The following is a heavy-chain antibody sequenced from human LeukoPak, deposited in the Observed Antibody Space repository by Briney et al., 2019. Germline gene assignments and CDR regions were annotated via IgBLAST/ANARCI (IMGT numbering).Heavy chain of an antibody. CDR3: ARKGYCSSTSCYADY. V-gene: IGHV1-2*02. CDR1: GYTFTCYY. Sequence: ASVKVSCKASGYTFTCYYMHWGRQAPGQGIEWMGGINPNSGGRNYAQKFQGRVTMTRDTSISTAYMELSSLRSEDTAVYYCARKGYCSSTSCYADYWGQGTLVTVSS. J-gene: IGHJ4*02. CDR2: INPNSGGR. D-gene: IGHD2-2*01.